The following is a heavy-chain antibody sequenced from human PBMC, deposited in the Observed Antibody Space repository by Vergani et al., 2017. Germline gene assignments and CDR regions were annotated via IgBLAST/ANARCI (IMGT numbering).Heavy chain of an antibody. V-gene: IGHV3-66*01. J-gene: IGHJ4*02. Sequence: EVQLLESGGGLVQPGGSLRLSCAASGFTVSSNYMSWVRQAPGKGLEWVSVIYSGGSTYYADSVKGRFTISRDNSKNTLYLQMNSLRAEDTAVYYCARGKLEILYYFDYWGQGTLVTVSS. CDR3: ARGKLEILYYFDY. D-gene: IGHD1-1*01. CDR1: GFTVSSNY. CDR2: IYSGGST.